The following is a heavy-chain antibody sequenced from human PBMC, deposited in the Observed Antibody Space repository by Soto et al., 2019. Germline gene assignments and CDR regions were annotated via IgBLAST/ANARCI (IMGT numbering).Heavy chain of an antibody. V-gene: IGHV4-59*01. CDR3: ATGQIYYGSHY. Sequence: SETLSLTCTVSGGSISSYYWSWIRQPPGKGLEWIGYVYYTGSTNYNPSLMSRVTISLDTSKNQFSLKLSSVTAADTAVYYCATGQIYYGSHYWGQGTLVTVSS. CDR1: GGSISSYY. D-gene: IGHD3-10*01. J-gene: IGHJ4*02. CDR2: VYYTGST.